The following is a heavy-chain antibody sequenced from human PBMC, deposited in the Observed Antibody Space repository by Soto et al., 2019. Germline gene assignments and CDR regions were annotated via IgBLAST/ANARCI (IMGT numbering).Heavy chain of an antibody. CDR3: ARDRDPGRGNSYYYYYYGMDV. V-gene: IGHV4-61*01. D-gene: IGHD2-15*01. Sequence: PETLSLTCTFFGVSVSSGSYYWSWIRQPPGKGLEWIGYIYYSGSTNYNPSLKSRVTISVDTSKNQFSLKLSSVTAADTAVYYCARDRDPGRGNSYYYYYYGMDVWGQGTTVTVSS. CDR1: GVSVSSGSYY. CDR2: IYYSGST. J-gene: IGHJ6*02.